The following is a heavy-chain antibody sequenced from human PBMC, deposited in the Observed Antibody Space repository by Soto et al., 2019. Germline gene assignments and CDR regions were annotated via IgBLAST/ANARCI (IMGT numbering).Heavy chain of an antibody. CDR3: ERHAAVPGESDRFDY. CDR1: GDSVTSNVW. V-gene: IGHV4-4*02. J-gene: IGHJ4*02. Sequence: SETLSLTCAVSGDSVTSNVWWSWVRQPPGKGLEWIGEAYHNGLTDYNPSLKGRVTMSVDTSKNEFSLKLNSLTAADTAIYYCERHAAVPGESDRFDYWGRGILVPVYS. CDR2: AYHNGLT. D-gene: IGHD6-19*01.